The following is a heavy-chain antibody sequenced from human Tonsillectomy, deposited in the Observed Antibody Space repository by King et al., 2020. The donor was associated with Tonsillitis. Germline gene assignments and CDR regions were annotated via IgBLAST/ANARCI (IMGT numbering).Heavy chain of an antibody. Sequence: QLVQSGAEVKKPGASVKVSCKASGYTFTNYAMHWVRQAPGQRLEWMGWINGGNDNTKYSQKFQGRVTITRDTSASTVYMELSSLTSEDTAMYYCARDRDSSGWSPLYWGQGTLVTVSS. CDR3: ARDRDSSGWSPLY. CDR1: GYTFTNYA. D-gene: IGHD6-19*01. V-gene: IGHV1-3*01. CDR2: INGGNDNT. J-gene: IGHJ4*02.